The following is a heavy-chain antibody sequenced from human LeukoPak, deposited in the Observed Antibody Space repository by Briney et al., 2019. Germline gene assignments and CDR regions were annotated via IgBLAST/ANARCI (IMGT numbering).Heavy chain of an antibody. CDR1: GGSISSTSYY. V-gene: IGHV4-39*07. Sequence: SETLSLTCVVSGGSISSTSYYWGWIRQPPGKGLEWIGSIYYSPSLKSRVTISVDTSKNQFSLKLSSVTAADTAVYYCARLLRVGYCSTTTCNWFDPWGQGTLVTVSS. CDR3: ARLLRVGYCSTTTCNWFDP. D-gene: IGHD2-2*03. J-gene: IGHJ5*02. CDR2: IY.